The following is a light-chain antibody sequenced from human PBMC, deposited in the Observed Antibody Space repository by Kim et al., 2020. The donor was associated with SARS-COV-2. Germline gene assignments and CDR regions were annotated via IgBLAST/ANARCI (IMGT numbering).Light chain of an antibody. J-gene: IGLJ2*01. CDR1: CSYVGAYLS. V-gene: IGLV2-11*01. CDR3: CSYAGSYTVV. Sequence: SFPLSSPATCSYVGAYLSLPCYHPHPPEPPKLMFYAVSSRPAGSPDLFSCSKSRHAASLTISGLQAEDEADYYCCSYAGSYTVVFGGGTQLTVL. CDR2: AVS.